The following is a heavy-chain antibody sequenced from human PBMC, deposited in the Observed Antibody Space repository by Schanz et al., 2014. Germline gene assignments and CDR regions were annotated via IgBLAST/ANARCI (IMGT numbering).Heavy chain of an antibody. J-gene: IGHJ4*02. Sequence: QVQLVDSGGGLVKPGGSLRLSCAASGFTFSDYYMTWIRQAPGKGLEWVSDISDSGDSTHYADSVKGPFTISRNNAKISLFLQMNSLSAEDTAVYYCAKVAPAATYLDSWGLGTLVTVSS. CDR2: ISDSGDST. D-gene: IGHD2-2*01. CDR3: AKVAPAATYLDS. V-gene: IGHV3-11*01. CDR1: GFTFSDYY.